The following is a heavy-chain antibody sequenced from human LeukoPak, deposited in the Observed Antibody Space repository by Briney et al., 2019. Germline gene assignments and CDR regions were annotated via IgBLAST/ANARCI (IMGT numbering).Heavy chain of an antibody. J-gene: IGHJ6*03. D-gene: IGHD2-2*01. Sequence: PSETLSVTCTVSGGSITSHYWSWIRQPPGKGLEWIGNINDSGSTNYNPSLKSRVTISLDTSKKQFSLKLSSVTAADTAVYYCAGSSRVYYYYYMDVWDKGTTVTVSS. CDR2: INDSGST. CDR3: AGSSRVYYYYYMDV. CDR1: GGSITSHY. V-gene: IGHV4-59*11.